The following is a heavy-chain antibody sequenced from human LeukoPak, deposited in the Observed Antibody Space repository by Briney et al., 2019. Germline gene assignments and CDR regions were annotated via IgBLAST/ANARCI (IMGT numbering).Heavy chain of an antibody. V-gene: IGHV1-18*01. D-gene: IGHD3-3*01. CDR2: ISAYNGNT. CDR1: GYTLTSYG. J-gene: IGHJ4*02. Sequence: ASVKVSCKASGYTLTSYGISWVRQAPGQGLEWMGWISAYNGNTNYAQKLQGRVTMTTDISTSTAYMELRSLRSDDTAVYYCARDPPGGYYDFWSGYYYFDYWGQGTLVTVSS. CDR3: ARDPPGGYYDFWSGYYYFDY.